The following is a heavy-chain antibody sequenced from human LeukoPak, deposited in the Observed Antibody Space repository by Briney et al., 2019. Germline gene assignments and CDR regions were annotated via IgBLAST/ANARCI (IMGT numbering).Heavy chain of an antibody. V-gene: IGHV4-59*01. J-gene: IGHJ2*01. Sequence: SETLSLTCSVSGGSINSYYWSWIRQPPGKGLEWIGYIYYSGSTDYNPSLKSRVTISVDTSKNQFSLKLNSVTAADTAVYYCARPGDNWYFDLWGRGTLVTVSS. D-gene: IGHD1-26*01. CDR3: ARPGDNWYFDL. CDR2: IYYSGST. CDR1: GGSINSYY.